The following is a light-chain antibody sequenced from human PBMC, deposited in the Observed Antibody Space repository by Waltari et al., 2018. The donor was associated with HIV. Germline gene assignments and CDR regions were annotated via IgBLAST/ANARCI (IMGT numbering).Light chain of an antibody. J-gene: IGLJ2*01. CDR1: KLGDKY. CDR3: QAWDSSTVV. V-gene: IGLV3-1*01. CDR2: QDS. Sequence: SYELTQPPSVSVSPGQTASITCSGDKLGDKYACWYQQKPGQSPVLVIYQDSKRPAGIPERVSGSNSGNTATLTISGTQAMDEADYYCQAWDSSTVVFGGGTKLTVL.